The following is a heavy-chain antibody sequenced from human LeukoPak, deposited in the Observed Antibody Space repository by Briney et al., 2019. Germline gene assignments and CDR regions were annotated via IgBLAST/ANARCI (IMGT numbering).Heavy chain of an antibody. CDR1: GFTLNNYG. CDR2: ISYDGRNK. Sequence: PGNCLRLSCAASGFTLNNYGMHWVRQARGKGLEWVAVISYDGRNKHYPDSVKGRFTISRDISTDTLWLLMDSLRTEDTAVYYCAKGPLRGTAAAIDYWGQGTLVTVSS. J-gene: IGHJ4*02. D-gene: IGHD2-2*01. CDR3: AKGPLRGTAAAIDY. V-gene: IGHV3-30*18.